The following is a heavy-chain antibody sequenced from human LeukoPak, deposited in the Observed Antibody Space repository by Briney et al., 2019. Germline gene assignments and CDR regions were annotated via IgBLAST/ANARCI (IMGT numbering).Heavy chain of an antibody. D-gene: IGHD3-22*01. CDR1: GGSFSGYY. V-gene: IGHV4-34*01. J-gene: IGHJ3*02. CDR2: INHSGST. Sequence: SETLSLTCAVYGGSFSGYYWSWIRQPPGKGLEWIGEINHSGSTNYNPSLKSRVTISVDTSKNQFSPKLSSVTAADTAVYYCARLGYSSGYWGFDAFDIWGQGTMVTVSS. CDR3: ARLGYSSGYWGFDAFDI.